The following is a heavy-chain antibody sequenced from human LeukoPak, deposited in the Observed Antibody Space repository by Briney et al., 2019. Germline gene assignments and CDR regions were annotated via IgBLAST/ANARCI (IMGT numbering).Heavy chain of an antibody. CDR2: INPNSGGT. V-gene: IGHV1-2*02. CDR1: GYTFTGYY. Sequence: ASVKVSCKASGYTFTGYYMHWVRQAPEQGLEWMGWINPNSGGTNYAQKFQGRVTMTRDTSVSTAYMELSRLRSDDTAVYYCARDRTYCSSTSCYKEHAFDIWGQGTMVTVSS. CDR3: ARDRTYCSSTSCYKEHAFDI. J-gene: IGHJ3*02. D-gene: IGHD2-2*02.